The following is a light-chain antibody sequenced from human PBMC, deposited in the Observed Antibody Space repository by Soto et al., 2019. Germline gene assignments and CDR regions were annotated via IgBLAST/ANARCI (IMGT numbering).Light chain of an antibody. CDR3: SSYAGSNNVL. CDR2: EVT. CDR1: SSDVGGYNP. V-gene: IGLV2-8*01. Sequence: QSALTQPPSAAGSPGQSVTISCTGTSSDVGGYNPVSWYQQHPGKAPKDIIYEVTKRPSGVPDRFSGSKSGNTASLTVSGLQAEDDADYYCSSYAGSNNVLFGGGTKLTVL. J-gene: IGLJ3*02.